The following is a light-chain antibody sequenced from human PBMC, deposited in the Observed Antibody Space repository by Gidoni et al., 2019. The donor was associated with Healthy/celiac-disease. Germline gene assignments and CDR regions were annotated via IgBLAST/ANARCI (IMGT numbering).Light chain of an antibody. Sequence: IVLTPPPGTLSLSPGESATLSCRASQSVSSSYLAWYQQKPGQAPRLLIYGASSRATGIPDRFSGSGSGTDFTLTISRLEPEDVAVYYCQQYGSSSLTFGGGTKVEIK. V-gene: IGKV3-20*01. CDR2: GAS. CDR3: QQYGSSSLT. CDR1: QSVSSSY. J-gene: IGKJ4*01.